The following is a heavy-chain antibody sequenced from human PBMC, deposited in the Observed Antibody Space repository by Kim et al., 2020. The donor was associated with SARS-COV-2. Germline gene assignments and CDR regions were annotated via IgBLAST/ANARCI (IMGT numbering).Heavy chain of an antibody. Sequence: GGSLRLSCAASGFTFSSYAMHWVRQAPGKGLEWVAVISYDGSNKYYADSVKGRFTISRDNSKNTLYLQMNSLRAEDTAVYYCARDGLAGSLDYWGQGTLVTVSS. V-gene: IGHV3-30*04. D-gene: IGHD2-15*01. CDR3: ARDGLAGSLDY. CDR1: GFTFSSYA. CDR2: ISYDGSNK. J-gene: IGHJ4*02.